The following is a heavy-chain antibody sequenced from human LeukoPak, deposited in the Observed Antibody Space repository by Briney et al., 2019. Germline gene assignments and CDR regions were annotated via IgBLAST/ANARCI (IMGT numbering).Heavy chain of an antibody. CDR3: ARETPDSNGWD. D-gene: IGHD6-19*01. CDR2: ISVSGGTT. CDR1: GFTFNSYV. V-gene: IGHV3-23*01. Sequence: RTGGSLRLSCAASGFTFNSYVMSWVRQAPGKGLEWVSGISVSGGTTYYADSVKGRFTISRDNSKNTLYLQITSLRAEDTAVYYCARETPDSNGWDWGQGTLVTVSS. J-gene: IGHJ4*02.